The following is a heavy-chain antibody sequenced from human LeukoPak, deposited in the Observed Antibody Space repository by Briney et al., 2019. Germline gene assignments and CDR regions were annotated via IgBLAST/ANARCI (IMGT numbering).Heavy chain of an antibody. CDR1: GLTISDSW. V-gene: IGHV3-74*01. Sequence: GGSQRLSCAASGLTISDSWIHWVRQVPGKGLMWVSRLASDENNRIYADSVKGRFTISRDNAKNTLFLQMNSLRVEDTGSYYCARDAGWGRLDSWGQGALVTVSS. D-gene: IGHD3-16*01. CDR3: ARDAGWGRLDS. J-gene: IGHJ4*02. CDR2: LASDENNR.